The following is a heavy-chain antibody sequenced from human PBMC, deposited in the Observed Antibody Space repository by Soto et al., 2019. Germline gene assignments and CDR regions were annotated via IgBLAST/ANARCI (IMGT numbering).Heavy chain of an antibody. Sequence: QITLKESGPTLVKPTQTLTLTCSFSGFSLSTTGVAVGWIRQPPGKALECLVLIYWDDDKRYSPSLKSRLTITRDTSKNQVVLTMTDMDPVYTATYYCAHRVDYRGSWNTGYFDYWGQGTLVTVSS. D-gene: IGHD2-15*01. J-gene: IGHJ4*02. CDR1: GFSLSTTGVA. CDR2: IYWDDDK. V-gene: IGHV2-5*02. CDR3: AHRVDYRGSWNTGYFDY.